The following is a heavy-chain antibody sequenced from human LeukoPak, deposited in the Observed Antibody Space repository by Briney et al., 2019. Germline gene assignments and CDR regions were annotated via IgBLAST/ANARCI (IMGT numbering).Heavy chain of an antibody. V-gene: IGHV4-59*01. CDR3: ARENSNSWYLDY. CDR2: IYNSGST. Sequence: SETPSLTCTVSGGSISTYYWSWIRQPPGKGLEWIGYIYNSGSTNYNPSLKSRVTISVDTSKNQFSLKLSSVTAADTAVYYCARENSNSWYLDYWGQGTLVTVSS. J-gene: IGHJ4*02. CDR1: GGSISTYY. D-gene: IGHD6-13*01.